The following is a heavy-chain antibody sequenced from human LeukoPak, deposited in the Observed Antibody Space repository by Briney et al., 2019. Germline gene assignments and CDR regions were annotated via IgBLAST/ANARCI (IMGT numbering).Heavy chain of an antibody. CDR1: GFTFSSYG. Sequence: GGSLRLSCAASGFTFSSYGMHWVRQAPGKGLEWVAFIRYDGSNKYYADSVKGRFTISRDNSKNTLYLQMNSLRAEDTAVYYCAKDTIFGVVILGGGDAFDIWGQGTMVTVSS. V-gene: IGHV3-30*02. CDR3: AKDTIFGVVILGGGDAFDI. D-gene: IGHD3-3*01. CDR2: IRYDGSNK. J-gene: IGHJ3*02.